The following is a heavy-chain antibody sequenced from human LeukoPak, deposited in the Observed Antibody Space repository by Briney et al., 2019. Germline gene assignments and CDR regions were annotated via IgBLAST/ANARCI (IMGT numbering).Heavy chain of an antibody. Sequence: SETLSLTCTVSGGSISSYYWSWIRQPPGKGLEWIGYIYYSGSTNYNPSLKSRVTMSVDTSKNQFSLKLSSVTAADTAVYYCARVSGYSYGYGDYWGQGTLVTVSS. V-gene: IGHV4-59*12. CDR1: GGSISSYY. CDR2: IYYSGST. D-gene: IGHD5-18*01. CDR3: ARVSGYSYGYGDY. J-gene: IGHJ4*02.